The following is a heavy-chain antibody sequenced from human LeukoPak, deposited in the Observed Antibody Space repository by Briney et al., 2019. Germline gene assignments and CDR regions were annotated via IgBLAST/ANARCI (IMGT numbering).Heavy chain of an antibody. J-gene: IGHJ4*02. CDR3: AKTMIVVVINPPFDY. V-gene: IGHV3-23*01. D-gene: IGHD3-22*01. CDR1: GFTFSSYA. CDR2: ISGSGGST. Sequence: GGSLRLSCAASGFTFSSYAMSWVRQAPGKGLEWVSAISGSGGSTYYADSVKGRFTISRDNSKNTLYLQMNSLKAEDTAVYYCAKTMIVVVINPPFDYWGQGILVTVSS.